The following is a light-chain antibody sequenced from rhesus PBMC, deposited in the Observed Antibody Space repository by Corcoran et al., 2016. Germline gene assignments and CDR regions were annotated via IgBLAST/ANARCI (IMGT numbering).Light chain of an antibody. Sequence: DIQMTQSPSSLSASVGDRVTITCRASENVNNYLNWYQQKPGKAPKLLIYKASPLQSGVPSRFSGSGAGTDYTFPISSLQSEDVATFYCQHNYGSPFTFGPGTKLDIK. CDR1: ENVNNY. CDR2: KAS. V-gene: IGKV1-74*01. J-gene: IGKJ3*01. CDR3: QHNYGSPFT.